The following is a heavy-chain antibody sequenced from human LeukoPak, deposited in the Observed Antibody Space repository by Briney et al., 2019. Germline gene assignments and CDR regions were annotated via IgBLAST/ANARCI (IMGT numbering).Heavy chain of an antibody. CDR2: INHSGST. CDR3: ARLIRLWYFDL. V-gene: IGHV4-34*01. D-gene: IGHD3-16*01. J-gene: IGHJ2*01. Sequence: SETLSLTCAVYGGSFSGYYWSWIRQPPGKGLEWIGEINHSGSTNYNPSLKSRVTTSVDTSKNQFSLKLSSVTAADTAVYYCARLIRLWYFDLWGRGTLVTVSS. CDR1: GGSFSGYY.